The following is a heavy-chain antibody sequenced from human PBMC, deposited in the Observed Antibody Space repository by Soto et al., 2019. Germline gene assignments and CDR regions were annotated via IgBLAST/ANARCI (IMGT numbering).Heavy chain of an antibody. Sequence: ASVKVSCKAFGYTFTNYAMHWVRQAPGQGLEWMGWINAGDGNTKYSQKFQDRVTITRDTSASTAYMELSSLRSEDTAVYYCARVYCSTTTCYGYYAMDVWGQGTTVTVSS. CDR2: INAGDGNT. D-gene: IGHD2-2*01. J-gene: IGHJ6*02. V-gene: IGHV1-3*01. CDR1: GYTFTNYA. CDR3: ARVYCSTTTCYGYYAMDV.